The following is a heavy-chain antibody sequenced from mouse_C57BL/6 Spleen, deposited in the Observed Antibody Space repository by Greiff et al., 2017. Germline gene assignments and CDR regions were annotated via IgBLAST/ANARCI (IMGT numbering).Heavy chain of an antibody. CDR1: GYSITSGYY. J-gene: IGHJ3*01. Sequence: EVQLQQSGPGLVKPSQSLSLTCSVTGYSITSGYYWNWIRQFPGNKLEWMGYISYDGSNNYNPSLKNRISITRDTSKNQFFLKLNSVTTEDTATYYCARSGDYDEAWFAYWGQGTLVTVSA. D-gene: IGHD2-4*01. CDR3: ARSGDYDEAWFAY. CDR2: ISYDGSN. V-gene: IGHV3-6*01.